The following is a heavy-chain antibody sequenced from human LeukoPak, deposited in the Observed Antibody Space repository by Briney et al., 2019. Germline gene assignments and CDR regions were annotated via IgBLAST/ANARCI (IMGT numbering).Heavy chain of an antibody. Sequence: PGRSLRLSCAASGFTFSTYSMNWVRQAPGKGLEWVSSITSSSSYIYYSDSVKGRFTISRDNAKNSLYLQMNSLRAEDTAVYFCARDRIYYGDYGDAFDIWGQGTMVTVSS. V-gene: IGHV3-21*01. J-gene: IGHJ3*02. D-gene: IGHD4-17*01. CDR2: ITSSSSYI. CDR1: GFTFSTYS. CDR3: ARDRIYYGDYGDAFDI.